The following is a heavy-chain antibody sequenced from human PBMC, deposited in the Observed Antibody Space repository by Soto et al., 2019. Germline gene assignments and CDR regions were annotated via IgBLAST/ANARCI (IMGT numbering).Heavy chain of an antibody. CDR3: ASSAGIYYSYVMDV. Sequence: QVQLVQSGAEVKKPGASVKVSCKASGYTFTSYTIHWVRQAPGQRLEWMGWINAGNGNTKYSQKFQGRVTFTRDTSASTAYMELSRLRSEDTAVYYWASSAGIYYSYVMDVWGQGTTVTVSS. V-gene: IGHV1-3*01. CDR1: GYTFTSYT. CDR2: INAGNGNT. D-gene: IGHD2-15*01. J-gene: IGHJ6*02.